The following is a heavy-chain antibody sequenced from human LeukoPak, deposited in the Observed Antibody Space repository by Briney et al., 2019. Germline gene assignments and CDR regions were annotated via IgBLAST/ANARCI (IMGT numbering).Heavy chain of an antibody. J-gene: IGHJ4*02. CDR2: IYPGDSDT. V-gene: IGHV5-51*01. CDR1: GYSFTSYW. D-gene: IGHD3-22*01. CDR3: ARGDTYYYDSSGYYFGY. Sequence: GESLKISCKGSGYSFTSYWIGWVRQMPGKGLEWMGIIYPGDSDTRYSPSFQGQVTISADKSISTAYLQWSSLKASDTAMYYCARGDTYYYDSSGYYFGYWGQGTLVTVSS.